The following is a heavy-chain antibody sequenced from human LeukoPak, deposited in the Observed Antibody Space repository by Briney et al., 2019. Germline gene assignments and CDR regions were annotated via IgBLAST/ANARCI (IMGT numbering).Heavy chain of an antibody. J-gene: IGHJ4*02. CDR3: ARSGGATGLSHFDY. CDR1: GFTFSTYA. Sequence: GGSLRLSCAASGFTFSTYAMHWVRQAPGKVLEWVAVISYDGSNKFYTGSVKGRFTISRDNSKNTLYLQMNSLRPEDTAVYYCARSGGATGLSHFDYWGQGTLVTVSS. V-gene: IGHV3-30-3*01. D-gene: IGHD1-26*01. CDR2: ISYDGSNK.